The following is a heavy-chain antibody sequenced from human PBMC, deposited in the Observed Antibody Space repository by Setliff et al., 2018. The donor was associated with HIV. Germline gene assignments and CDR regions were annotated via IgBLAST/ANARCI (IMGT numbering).Heavy chain of an antibody. J-gene: IGHJ5*02. CDR2: IYYSGST. D-gene: IGHD3-22*01. Sequence: SETLSLTCTVSGGSISSSSYCWGWIRQPPGKGLEWIGSIYYSGSTYYNPSLKSRVTISVDTSKNQFSLKLSSVTAADTAVYYCAREEVVTMVVVVITKNWFDPWGQGTLVTVSS. V-gene: IGHV4-39*07. CDR1: GGSISSSSYC. CDR3: AREEVVTMVVVVITKNWFDP.